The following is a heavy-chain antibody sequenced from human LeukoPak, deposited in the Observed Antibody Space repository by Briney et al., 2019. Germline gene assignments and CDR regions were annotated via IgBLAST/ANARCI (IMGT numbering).Heavy chain of an antibody. J-gene: IGHJ6*03. Sequence: PSETLSLTCTVSGGSISSGGYYWSWIRQPPGKGLEWIGYIFHTGNTYYNPSLKSRVTISVDTSKNQFSLKLSSVTPADTAVYYCARDPTRIGPYYYYMDVWGKGTTVTVSS. D-gene: IGHD3-22*01. CDR3: ARDPTRIGPYYYYMDV. CDR2: IFHTGNT. CDR1: GGSISSGGYY. V-gene: IGHV4-30-2*01.